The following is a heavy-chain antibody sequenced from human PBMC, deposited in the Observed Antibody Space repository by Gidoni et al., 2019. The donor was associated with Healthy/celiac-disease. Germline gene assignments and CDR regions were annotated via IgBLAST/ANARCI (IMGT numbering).Heavy chain of an antibody. CDR3: ARDSSLGSRYYYGMDV. D-gene: IGHD1-26*01. V-gene: IGHV4-59*01. CDR2: IYYSGST. CDR1: GGSISSYY. J-gene: IGHJ6*02. Sequence: QVQLQESVPGLVKPSETLSLTCTVSGGSISSYYWSWIRQPPGKGLEWIGYIYYSGSTNYNPSLKSRVTISVDTSKNQFSLKLSSVTAADTAVYYCARDSSLGSRYYYGMDVWGQGTTVTVSS.